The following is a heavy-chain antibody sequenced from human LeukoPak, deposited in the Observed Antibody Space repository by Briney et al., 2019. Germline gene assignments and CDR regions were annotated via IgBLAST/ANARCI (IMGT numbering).Heavy chain of an antibody. D-gene: IGHD3-3*01. CDR2: INPNSGGT. CDR3: ARGYDFWSGDEVNAFDI. CDR1: GYTFSDYY. V-gene: IGHV1-2*06. Sequence: ASVKVSCKASGYTFSDYYMHWVRKAPGQGLEWMGRINPNSGGTNYAQKFQGRVTMTRDTSISTAYMDLSRLRSDDTAVYYCARGYDFWSGDEVNAFDIWGQGTMVTVSS. J-gene: IGHJ3*02.